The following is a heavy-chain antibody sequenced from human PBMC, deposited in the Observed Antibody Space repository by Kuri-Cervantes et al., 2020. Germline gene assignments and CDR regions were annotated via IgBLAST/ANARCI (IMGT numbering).Heavy chain of an antibody. J-gene: IGHJ4*02. Sequence: SVKVSCKASGGTFSSYAISWVRQAPGQGLEWMGGIIPIFGIANYAQKFQGRVTITTDEPTSTAYMELSSLKASDTAMYYCAKTSLTTITPFDCWGQGTLVTVSS. CDR3: AKTSLTTITPFDC. V-gene: IGHV1-69*05. D-gene: IGHD5-12*01. CDR1: GGTFSSYA. CDR2: IIPIFGIA.